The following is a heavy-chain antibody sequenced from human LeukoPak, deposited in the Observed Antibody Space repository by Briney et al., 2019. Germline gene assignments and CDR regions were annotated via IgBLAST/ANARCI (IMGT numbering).Heavy chain of an antibody. CDR1: GFTFGDYW. Sequence: GGPLRLSCEASGFTFGDYWLSGVRQAPGGGVGWLANIKQDGSEKNYVDSVKGQSTISRDNAKNSLYLQMTSLRAEDRAVYYCVRGPYALYWGQGTLISVSA. CDR2: IKQDGSEK. V-gene: IGHV3-7*01. D-gene: IGHD2-2*01. J-gene: IGHJ4*02. CDR3: VRGPYALY.